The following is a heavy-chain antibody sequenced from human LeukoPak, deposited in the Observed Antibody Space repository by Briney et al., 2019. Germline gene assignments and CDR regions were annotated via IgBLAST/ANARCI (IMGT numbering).Heavy chain of an antibody. CDR1: GFTFSTYA. D-gene: IGHD3-22*01. CDR2: ICGGGGST. J-gene: IGHJ4*02. Sequence: PGGSLRLSCATSGFTFSTYAMSWVRQAPGKGLEWVSAICGGGGSTYYSDSVKGRFTISRDNSKNTLYLQMNSLRAEDTAVYYCAKDRDSSGYYPVDYWGQGTLVTVSS. V-gene: IGHV3-23*01. CDR3: AKDRDSSGYYPVDY.